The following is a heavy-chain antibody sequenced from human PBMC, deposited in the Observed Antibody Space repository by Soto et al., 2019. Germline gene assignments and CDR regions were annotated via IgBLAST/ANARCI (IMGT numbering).Heavy chain of an antibody. Sequence: PGGSLRLSCAASGFTVSSNYMSWVRQAPGKGLEYVSAISSNGGSTYYANSVKGRFTISRDNSKNTLYLQMGSLRAEDMAVYYCARVGYRIQLWPGGAFDIWGQGTMVTVSS. J-gene: IGHJ3*02. V-gene: IGHV3-64*01. CDR3: ARVGYRIQLWPGGAFDI. CDR1: GFTVSSNY. CDR2: ISSNGGST. D-gene: IGHD5-18*01.